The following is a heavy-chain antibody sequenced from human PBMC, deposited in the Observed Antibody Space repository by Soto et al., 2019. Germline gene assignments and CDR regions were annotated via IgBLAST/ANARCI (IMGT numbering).Heavy chain of an antibody. CDR3: ARTKCSGGRCYSWSPDY. CDR2: RYYSEST. Sequence: SETLSLTCTVSGGSITTGGYYWSWIRQLPGKGLEWIGHRYYSESTYYNPSLKSRVSISLDTSKNQFSLKLSFVTAADTAMYYCARTKCSGGRCYSWSPDYWGQGTPVTVSS. D-gene: IGHD2-15*01. CDR1: GGSITTGGYY. J-gene: IGHJ4*02. V-gene: IGHV4-31*03.